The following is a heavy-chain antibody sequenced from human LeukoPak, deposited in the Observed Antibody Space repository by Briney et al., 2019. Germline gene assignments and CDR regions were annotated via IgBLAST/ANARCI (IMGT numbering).Heavy chain of an antibody. J-gene: IGHJ4*02. D-gene: IGHD5-12*01. CDR1: GYTFTSYD. Sequence: ASAKVSCKASGYTFTSYDINWVRQATGQGLEWMGWMNPNSGNTGYAQKFQGRVTMTRNTSISTAYMELSSLRSEDTAVYYCARVSGRRRYDLGYWGQGTLVTVSS. CDR3: ARVSGRRRYDLGY. CDR2: MNPNSGNT. V-gene: IGHV1-8*01.